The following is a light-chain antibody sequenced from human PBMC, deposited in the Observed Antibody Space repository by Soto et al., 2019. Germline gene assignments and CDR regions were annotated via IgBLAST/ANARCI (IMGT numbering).Light chain of an antibody. J-gene: IGLJ1*01. V-gene: IGLV2-14*01. Sequence: QSALTQPASVSGSPGQSITISCTGTSSDVGGYHFVSWYQQHPDKAPKLMIYDVTNRLSGVSNRFSGSKSGNTASLTISGLQAEDEADYYCSSYTSISTYVFGTGTKLTLL. CDR2: DVT. CDR1: SSDVGGYHF. CDR3: SSYTSISTYV.